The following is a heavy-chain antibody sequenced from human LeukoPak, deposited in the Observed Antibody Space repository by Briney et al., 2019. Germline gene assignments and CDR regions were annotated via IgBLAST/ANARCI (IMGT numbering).Heavy chain of an antibody. CDR2: INPNSGGT. D-gene: IGHD3-16*01. J-gene: IGHJ6*03. CDR3: ARGRSGARYMDV. CDR1: GGTFSSYA. V-gene: IGHV1-2*02. Sequence: GASVKVSCKASGGTFSSYAISWVRQAPGQGLEWMGWINPNSGGTNYAQKFQGRVTMTRDTSISTAYMELSRLRSDDTAVYYCARGRSGARYMDVWGKGTTVTVSS.